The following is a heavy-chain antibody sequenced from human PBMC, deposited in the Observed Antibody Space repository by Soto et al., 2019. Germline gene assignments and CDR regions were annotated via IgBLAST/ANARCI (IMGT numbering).Heavy chain of an antibody. CDR3: ARHGAAAAGRALDY. CDR2: IYYSVST. D-gene: IGHD6-13*01. CDR1: GGSVSSGSYY. J-gene: IGHJ4*02. Sequence: PSETLSLTFTVSGGSVSSGSYYWSWIRQPPGKGLEWIGYIYYSVSTNYNPSIKSRVTISVDTSKNQFSLKLSSVTAEDTAVYYCARHGAAAAGRALDYWGQGTLVTVSS. V-gene: IGHV4-61*01.